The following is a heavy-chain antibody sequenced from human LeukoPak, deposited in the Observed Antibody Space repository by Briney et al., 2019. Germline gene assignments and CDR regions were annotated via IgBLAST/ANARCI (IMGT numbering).Heavy chain of an antibody. CDR1: GASINSHY. J-gene: IGHJ4*02. CDR3: ARGTGNWNFGV. CDR2: SFYSGST. V-gene: IGHV4-59*11. D-gene: IGHD1-7*01. Sequence: SETQSLTCTVSGASINSHYWSWFRQSPGKGLEWIGHSFYSGSTNYSPSLRSRVTISVDRPNNKFSLRLRSVTAADTAIYYCARGTGNWNFGVWGRGSLIIVSS.